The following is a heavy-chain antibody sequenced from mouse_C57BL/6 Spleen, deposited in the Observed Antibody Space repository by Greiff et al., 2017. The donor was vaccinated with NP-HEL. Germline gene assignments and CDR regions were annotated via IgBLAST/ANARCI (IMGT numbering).Heavy chain of an antibody. V-gene: IGHV1-18*01. CDR3: AREPRTAQATLYAMDY. D-gene: IGHD3-2*02. CDR2: INPNNGGT. J-gene: IGHJ4*01. Sequence: EVQLQQSGPELVKPGASVKIPCKASGYTFTDYNMDWVKQSHGKSLEWIGDINPNNGGTIYNQKFKGKATLTVDKSSSTAYMELRSLTSEDTAVYYFAREPRTAQATLYAMDYWGQGTSVTVSS. CDR1: GYTFTDYN.